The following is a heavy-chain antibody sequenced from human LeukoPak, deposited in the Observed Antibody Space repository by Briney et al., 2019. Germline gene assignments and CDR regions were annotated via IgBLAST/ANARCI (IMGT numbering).Heavy chain of an antibody. CDR2: ISYDGSNK. J-gene: IGHJ4*02. CDR3: AKDRNSGSYALYY. CDR1: GFTFSSYG. Sequence: GGSLRLSCAASGFTFSSYGMHWVRQAPGKGLEWVAVISYDGSNKYYADSVKGRFTISRDNSKNTLYLQMNSLRAEDTAVYYCAKDRNSGSYALYYWGQGTLVTVSS. V-gene: IGHV3-30*18. D-gene: IGHD1-26*01.